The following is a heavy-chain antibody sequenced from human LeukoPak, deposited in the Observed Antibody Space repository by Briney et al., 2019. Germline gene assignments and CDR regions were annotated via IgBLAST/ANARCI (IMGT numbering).Heavy chain of an antibody. J-gene: IGHJ4*02. D-gene: IGHD6-13*01. CDR2: IIPIFGTA. CDR3: AVVGGSWYEYYFDY. V-gene: IGHV1-69*13. Sequence: GASVKVSCKASGGTFSSYAISWVRQAPGQGLEWIGGIIPIFGTANYAQKFQGRVTITADESTSTAYMELSSLRSEDTAVYYCAVVGGSWYEYYFDYWGQGTLVTVSS. CDR1: GGTFSSYA.